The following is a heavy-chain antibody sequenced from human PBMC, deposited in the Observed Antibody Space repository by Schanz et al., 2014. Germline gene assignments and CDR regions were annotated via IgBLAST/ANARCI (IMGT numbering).Heavy chain of an antibody. CDR1: GGTFSSYT. CDR2: IGGSDGKT. J-gene: IGHJ4*02. CDR3: ARDRDQWDGNYLDY. V-gene: IGHV1-18*01. D-gene: IGHD1-26*01. Sequence: QVQLVQSGAEVKKPGSSVKVSCKASGGTFSSYTISWVRQAPGQGLEWMGWIGGSDGKTNFAQKFQGRVTMTTDTSTSTVYMELRSLTSDDSAVYYCARDRDQWDGNYLDYWGQGTLVTVSS.